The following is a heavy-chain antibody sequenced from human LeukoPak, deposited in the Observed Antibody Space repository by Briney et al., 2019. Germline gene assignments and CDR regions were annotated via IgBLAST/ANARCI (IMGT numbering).Heavy chain of an antibody. CDR2: INPSGGST. CDR3: ARGPITMVRGPIYYYMDV. CDR1: GYTFTSYY. J-gene: IGHJ6*03. Sequence: ASVKVSCKASGYTFTSYYMHWVRQAPGQGLEWMGIINPSGGSTSYAQKFQGRVTMTRDKSTSTVYMELSSLRSEDTAVYYCARGPITMVRGPIYYYMDVWGKGTTVTVSS. V-gene: IGHV1-46*03. D-gene: IGHD3-10*01.